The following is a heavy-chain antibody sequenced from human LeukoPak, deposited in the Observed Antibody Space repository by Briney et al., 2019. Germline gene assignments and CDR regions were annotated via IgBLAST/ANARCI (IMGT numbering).Heavy chain of an antibody. CDR2: INHSGST. CDR1: GGSFSGYY. J-gene: IGHJ4*02. D-gene: IGHD6-19*01. CDR3: ASGGIAVAGTGNSFDY. V-gene: IGHV4-34*01. Sequence: PSETLSLTCAVYGGSFSGYYWSWIRQPPGKGLDWIGEINHSGSTNYNPSLESRVTISVDTSKNQFSLKLSSVTAADTAVYYCASGGIAVAGTGNSFDYWGQGTLVTVSS.